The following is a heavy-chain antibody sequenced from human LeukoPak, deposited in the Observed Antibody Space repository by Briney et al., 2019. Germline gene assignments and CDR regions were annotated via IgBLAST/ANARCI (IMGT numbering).Heavy chain of an antibody. J-gene: IGHJ5*02. Sequence: SETLSLTCTVSGGSISSYYWSWIRQPPGKGLEWIGYIYYSGSNNYNPSLKSRVTISVDTSKNQFSLKLSSVTAADTAVYYCARDIAAAGTEPEAGFDPWGQGTLVTVSS. V-gene: IGHV4-59*01. CDR2: IYYSGSN. D-gene: IGHD6-13*01. CDR3: ARDIAAAGTEPEAGFDP. CDR1: GGSISSYY.